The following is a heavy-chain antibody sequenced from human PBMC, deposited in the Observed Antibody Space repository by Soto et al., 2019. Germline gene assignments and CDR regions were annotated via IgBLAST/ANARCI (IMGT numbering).Heavy chain of an antibody. Sequence: EVQVVEAGGGLVKPGGSLRLSCAASGFTFSSHSMNWVRQAPGKGLEWVSTISSSSTYIYYADSVKGRFTISTENAKNSLYLQMNSLRAEHTAVYYCAKVTGYYMDHWGQGTLVTVSS. CDR1: GFTFSSHS. CDR2: ISSSSTYI. V-gene: IGHV3-21*04. CDR3: AKVTGYYMDH. D-gene: IGHD3-9*01. J-gene: IGHJ4*02.